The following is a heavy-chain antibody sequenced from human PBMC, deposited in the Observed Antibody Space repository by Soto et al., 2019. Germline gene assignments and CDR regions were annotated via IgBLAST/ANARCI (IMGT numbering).Heavy chain of an antibody. J-gene: IGHJ4*02. V-gene: IGHV3-33*01. CDR1: GFTFSSYG. Sequence: PVGSLRLSCAASGFTFSSYGMHWVRQAPGKGLEWVAVIWYDGSNKYYADSVKGRFTISRDNSKNTLYLQMNSLRAEDTAVYYCARDSGYSNPHYWGQGTLVTVSS. D-gene: IGHD4-4*01. CDR2: IWYDGSNK. CDR3: ARDSGYSNPHY.